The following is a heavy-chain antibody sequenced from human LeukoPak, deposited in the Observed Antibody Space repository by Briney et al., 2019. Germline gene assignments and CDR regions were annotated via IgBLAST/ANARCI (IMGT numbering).Heavy chain of an antibody. CDR1: GFTFSSYG. J-gene: IGHJ4*02. D-gene: IGHD1-26*01. V-gene: IGHV3-23*01. Sequence: GGTLRLSCAASGFTFSSYGMSWVRQAPGKGLEWVSAISGSGGSTYYADSVKGRFTISRDNSKNTLYLQMNSLRAEDTAVYYCAKDGPPSGSEVTSHFDYWGQGTLVTVSS. CDR3: AKDGPPSGSEVTSHFDY. CDR2: ISGSGGST.